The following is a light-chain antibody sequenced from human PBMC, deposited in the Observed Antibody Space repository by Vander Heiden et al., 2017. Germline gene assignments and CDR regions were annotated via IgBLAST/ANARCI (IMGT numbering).Light chain of an antibody. Sequence: DTQMTKSPSSLSASVGDRVTITCRASQSINSYLDWYLQKPGKAPNLLIYAASSLQTGVPSRFSGSGSGTDFTLTISSLQPEDFATYYCQQSYSTPHTFGQGTKLEIK. J-gene: IGKJ2*01. CDR3: QQSYSTPHT. V-gene: IGKV1-39*01. CDR1: QSINSY. CDR2: AAS.